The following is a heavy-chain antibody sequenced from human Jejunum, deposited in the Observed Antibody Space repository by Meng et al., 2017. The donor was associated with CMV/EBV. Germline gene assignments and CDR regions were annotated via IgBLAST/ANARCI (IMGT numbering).Heavy chain of an antibody. CDR3: VRGGGGSYYGFR. V-gene: IGHV3-74*01. CDR2: IKSDGSGT. Sequence: AASGITFSNYWMHWVRQGPGKGLVWVSRIKSDGSGTAYADSVKGRFTVSRDNAKNTLYLQMDSLRAEDTAVYYCVRGGGGSYYGFRWGRGTLVTSPQ. J-gene: IGHJ4*02. CDR1: GITFSNYW. D-gene: IGHD3/OR15-3a*01.